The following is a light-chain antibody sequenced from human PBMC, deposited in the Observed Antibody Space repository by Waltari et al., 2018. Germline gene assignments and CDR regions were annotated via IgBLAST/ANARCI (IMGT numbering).Light chain of an antibody. CDR1: QSVTASQ. J-gene: IGKJ3*01. CDR2: GAS. CDR3: QQYGSSIPFT. Sequence: EIVLTQSPGPMSLSPGDRATLTCRASQSVTASQVAWYQQKPGQAPRPLIYGASTRATGTPDRFSGTGSGTDFILSISGLEPEDFAVYFCQQYGSSIPFTFGPGTKV. V-gene: IGKV3-20*01.